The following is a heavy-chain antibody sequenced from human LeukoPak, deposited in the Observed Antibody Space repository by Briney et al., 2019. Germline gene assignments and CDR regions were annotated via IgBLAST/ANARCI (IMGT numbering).Heavy chain of an antibody. CDR1: GFTFNNYA. D-gene: IGHD3-22*01. V-gene: IGHV3-23*01. CDR3: ARAYGSSGYPQLPIDY. Sequence: PGGSLRLSCKASGFTFNNYAMSWVRQAPGKGLEWVSTITNNGDRTNYAEFVKGRFTISRDNSNNMLFLQVNSLRAEDTAVYSCARAYGSSGYPQLPIDYWGQGTLVTVSS. J-gene: IGHJ4*02. CDR2: ITNNGDRT.